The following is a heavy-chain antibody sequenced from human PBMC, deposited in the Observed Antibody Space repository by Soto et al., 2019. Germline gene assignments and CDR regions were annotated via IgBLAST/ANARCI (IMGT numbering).Heavy chain of an antibody. Sequence: QVQLVQSGAEVKKPGSSVKVSCRASGGTSSKYAINWVRQAPGQGLEWMGGIIPIFGTSNYAQNFQGRVTLSADKSTSTAYMELSSLRSEDTAMYYCARDITGTIVPYFDYWGQGTLVTVSS. CDR2: IIPIFGTS. D-gene: IGHD1-7*01. CDR1: GGTSSKYA. V-gene: IGHV1-69*06. J-gene: IGHJ4*02. CDR3: ARDITGTIVPYFDY.